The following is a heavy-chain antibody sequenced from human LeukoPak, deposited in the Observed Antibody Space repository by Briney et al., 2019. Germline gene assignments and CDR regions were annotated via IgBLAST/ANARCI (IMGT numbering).Heavy chain of an antibody. Sequence: PGGSLRLSCAASGFTFNSYSMNWVRQAPGKGLEWVSSISSSSSYIYYADSVKGRFTISRDNAKNSLYLQMSSLRAEDTAVYYCASSCSGITCYSFYYGMDVWGQGTTATVSS. CDR1: GFTFNSYS. J-gene: IGHJ6*02. V-gene: IGHV3-21*01. CDR3: ASSCSGITCYSFYYGMDV. D-gene: IGHD2-2*01. CDR2: ISSSSSYI.